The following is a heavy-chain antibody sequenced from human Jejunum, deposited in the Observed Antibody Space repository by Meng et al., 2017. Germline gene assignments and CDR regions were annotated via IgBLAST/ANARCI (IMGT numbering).Heavy chain of an antibody. D-gene: IGHD6-19*01. CDR3: TRGGWYGIH. CDR1: GGSISTLH. CDR2: IYNSGST. Sequence: QVRLQESGPGLVKPSAPLSLTCSVSGGSISTLHWSWFRQPPGKGLEWIGYIYNSGSTYYNPSLQSRVTISMDTSKNQFSLRLNSVTAADTAVYYCTRGGWYGIHWGPGTLVTVSS. V-gene: IGHV4-59*01. J-gene: IGHJ4*02.